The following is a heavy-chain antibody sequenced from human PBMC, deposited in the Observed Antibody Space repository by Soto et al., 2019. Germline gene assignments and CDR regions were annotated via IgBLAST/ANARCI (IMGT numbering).Heavy chain of an antibody. J-gene: IGHJ6*02. Sequence: GESLKISCAASVFTFSDHYMDWVRQAPGKDLEWVGRIRNKANFYATEYAASVKGRFSISRDDSKNSLYLQMNRLKIEDTAIYYCTRVRLFPTIPKPGMDVWGQGTTVTVSS. CDR3: TRVRLFPTIPKPGMDV. CDR2: IRNKANFYAT. V-gene: IGHV3-72*01. D-gene: IGHD2-2*01. CDR1: VFTFSDHY.